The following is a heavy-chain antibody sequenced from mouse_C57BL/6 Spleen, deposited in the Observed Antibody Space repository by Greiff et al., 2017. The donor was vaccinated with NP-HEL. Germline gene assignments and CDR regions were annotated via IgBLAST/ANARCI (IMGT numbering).Heavy chain of an antibody. J-gene: IGHJ2*01. CDR2: IDPSDSET. V-gene: IGHV1-52*01. CDR3: ARRMGYDYPFDY. D-gene: IGHD2-4*01. Sequence: QVQLQQPGAELVRPGSSVKLSCKASGYTFTSYWMHWVKQRPIQGLEWIGNIDPSDSETHYNQKFKDKATLTVDKSSSTAYMQLSSLTSEDSAVYYCARRMGYDYPFDYWGQGTTLTVSS. CDR1: GYTFTSYW.